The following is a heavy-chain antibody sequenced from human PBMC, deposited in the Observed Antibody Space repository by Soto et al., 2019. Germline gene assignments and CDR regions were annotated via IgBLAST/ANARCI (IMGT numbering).Heavy chain of an antibody. D-gene: IGHD3-3*01. CDR1: GFSLSTSGMC. Sequence: SGPTLVNPTQTLTLTCTFSGFSLSTSGMCVSWIRQPPGKALEWLARIDWDDDKYYSTSLKTRLTISKDTSKNQVVFTITNMDPLDTATYYCARDFWSGYYGEYYYYGMDVWGQGT. CDR2: IDWDDDK. V-gene: IGHV2-70*11. CDR3: ARDFWSGYYGEYYYYGMDV. J-gene: IGHJ6*02.